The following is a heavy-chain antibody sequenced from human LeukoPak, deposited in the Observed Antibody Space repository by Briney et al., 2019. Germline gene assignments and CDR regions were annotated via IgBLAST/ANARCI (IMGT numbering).Heavy chain of an antibody. Sequence: GGSLRLSCAASGFTFSSYAMSWVRQAPGKGLEWVSAISASGAGTYYADSVKGRFTISRDNSKYTLYLQLNSLRAEDTAVYCCAKRYGDYARGWYFDLWGRGTLVTVSS. J-gene: IGHJ2*01. V-gene: IGHV3-23*01. CDR1: GFTFSSYA. CDR2: ISASGAGT. D-gene: IGHD4-17*01. CDR3: AKRYGDYARGWYFDL.